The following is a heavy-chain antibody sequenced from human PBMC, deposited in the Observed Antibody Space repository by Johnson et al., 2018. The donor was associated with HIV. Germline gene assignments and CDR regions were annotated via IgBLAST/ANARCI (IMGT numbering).Heavy chain of an antibody. CDR2: IRYDGSNK. V-gene: IGHV3-30*02. CDR3: AKDPPSTGWYAFDI. Sequence: QMLLVESGGGVVQPGRSLRLSCAASGFTFSSYGMHWVRQAPGKGLEWVAFIRYDGSNKYYADSVKGRFTISRDNSKNTLYLQMNSLRAEDTAVYYCAKDPPSTGWYAFDIWGQGTMVTVSS. D-gene: IGHD1-1*01. CDR1: GFTFSSYG. J-gene: IGHJ3*02.